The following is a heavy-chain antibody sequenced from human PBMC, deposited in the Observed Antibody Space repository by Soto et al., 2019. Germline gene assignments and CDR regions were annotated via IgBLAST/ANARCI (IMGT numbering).Heavy chain of an antibody. D-gene: IGHD6-6*01. CDR3: ARGGYSSSWEFDF. CDR2: VSPHSGST. J-gene: IGHJ4*02. V-gene: IGHV1-8*01. Sequence: QVPLVQSGAEVKKPGASLRVSCKASGHTFTTYDINWVRQTPGQGLEWMGWVSPHSGSTGFAQKFQGRLTMTTNTTITTAYMDLISLRSDDSAVYFCARGGYSSSWEFDFWGQGTLVTVS. CDR1: GHTFTTYD.